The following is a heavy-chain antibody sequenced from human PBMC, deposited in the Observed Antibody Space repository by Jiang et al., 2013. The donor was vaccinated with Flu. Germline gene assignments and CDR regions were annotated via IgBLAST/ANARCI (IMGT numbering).Heavy chain of an antibody. D-gene: IGHD2-2*03. CDR3: ARDLRMGGYCSSTSCPIGYYYYYGMDV. CDR1: GGSISSSNW. Sequence: LLKPSGTLSLTCAVSGGSISSSNWWSWVRQPPGKGLEWIGEIYHSGSTNYNPSLKSRVTISVDKSKNQFSLKLSSVTAADTAVYYCARDLRMGGYCSSTSCPIGYYYYYGMDVWGKGTTVTVSS. V-gene: IGHV4-4*02. J-gene: IGHJ6*04. CDR2: IYHSGST.